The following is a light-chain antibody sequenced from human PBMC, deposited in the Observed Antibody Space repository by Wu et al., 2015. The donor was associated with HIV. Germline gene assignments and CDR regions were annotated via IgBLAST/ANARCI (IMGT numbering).Light chain of an antibody. J-gene: IGKJ3*01. Sequence: AIQLTQSPSSLSASVGDRVTITCRASQDINSALAWYQQKPGKPPRLLIYDASSLQSGVPSRFSGSGSGTDFTLTISRLQPEDSATYYCQQFRAYPLTFGPGTKVDIK. CDR1: QDINSA. CDR3: QQFRAYPLT. CDR2: DAS. V-gene: IGKV1-13*02.